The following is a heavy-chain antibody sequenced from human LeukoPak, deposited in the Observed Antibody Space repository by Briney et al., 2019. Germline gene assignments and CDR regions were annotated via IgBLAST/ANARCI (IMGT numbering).Heavy chain of an antibody. CDR3: AKEALWFGFDY. J-gene: IGHJ4*02. CDR1: GFTFNNYA. V-gene: IGHV3-23*01. CDR2: ISGGGETT. D-gene: IGHD3-10*01. Sequence: GGSLRLSCAASGFTFNNYAMNWVRQAPGKGLKWVSSISGGGETTYYADSAKGRFTISRDNSKNTLYLQMNSLRAEDTAVYYCAKEALWFGFDYWGQGTLVTVSS.